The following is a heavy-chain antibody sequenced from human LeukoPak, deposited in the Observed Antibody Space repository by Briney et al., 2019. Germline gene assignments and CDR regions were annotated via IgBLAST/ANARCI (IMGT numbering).Heavy chain of an antibody. J-gene: IGHJ5*02. CDR3: ARARRYCTNGVCYTWGNWFDP. D-gene: IGHD2-8*01. V-gene: IGHV4-34*01. CDR2: INHSGST. CDR1: GGSFSGYY. Sequence: SETLSLTCAVCGGSFSGYYWNWIRQPPGKGLEWIGEINHSGSTNYNPSLKSRVTISVDTSKNQFSLKLSSVTAADTAVYYRARARRYCTNGVCYTWGNWFDPWGQGTLVTVSS.